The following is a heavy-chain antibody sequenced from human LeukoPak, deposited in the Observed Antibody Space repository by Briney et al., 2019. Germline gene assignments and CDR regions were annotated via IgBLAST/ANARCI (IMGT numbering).Heavy chain of an antibody. CDR3: ARLSGYHWESFYDY. CDR1: GYSISSGYY. CDR2: IYHGGST. D-gene: IGHD5-12*01. J-gene: IGHJ4*02. Sequence: PSETLSLTCTVSGYSISSGYYWGWIRQPPGKGLEWIGSIYHGGSTYYNPSLKSRVTISVDTSKNQFSLKLSSVTAADTAVYYCARLSGYHWESFYDYWGQGTLVTVSS. V-gene: IGHV4-38-2*02.